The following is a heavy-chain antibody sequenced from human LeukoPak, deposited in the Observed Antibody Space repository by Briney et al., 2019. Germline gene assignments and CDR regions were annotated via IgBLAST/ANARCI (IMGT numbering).Heavy chain of an antibody. D-gene: IGHD6-13*01. CDR3: ARLLSSSWSEDAFDI. CDR2: INAGNGNT. J-gene: IGHJ3*02. CDR1: GYTFTSYA. V-gene: IGHV1-3*01. Sequence: ASVKVSCKASGYTFTSYAMHWVRQAPGQRLEWMGWINAGNGNTKYSQKFQGRVTITRDTSASTAYMELSSLRSEDTAVYYCARLLSSSWSEDAFDIWGQGTMVTVS.